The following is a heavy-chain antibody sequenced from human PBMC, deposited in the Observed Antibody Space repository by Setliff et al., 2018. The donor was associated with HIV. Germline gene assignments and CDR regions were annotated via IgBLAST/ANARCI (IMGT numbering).Heavy chain of an antibody. V-gene: IGHV1-18*01. CDR3: ARPGGSYGDYGWYLRF. Sequence: ASVKVSCKASGYPFSGYGISWVRQAPGQGLEWMGWISAYSGDTNYAQKFQGRLTMTTDTSTSTAYMELRSLRSDATAMYYCARPGGSYGDYGWYLRFWGQGTLVIVSS. J-gene: IGHJ4*02. CDR1: GYPFSGYG. D-gene: IGHD4-17*01. CDR2: ISAYSGDT.